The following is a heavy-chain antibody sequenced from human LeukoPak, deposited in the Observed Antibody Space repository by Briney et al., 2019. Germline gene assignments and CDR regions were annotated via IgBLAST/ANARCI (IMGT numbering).Heavy chain of an antibody. J-gene: IGHJ6*03. D-gene: IGHD3-3*01. V-gene: IGHV3-21*01. CDR2: ISSSSSYI. CDR1: GFTFSSYS. CDR3: ARGLSGDFWSGPSSYFYMDV. Sequence: GGSLRLSCAASGFTFSSYSMNWVRQAPGKGLEWVSSISSSSSYIYYADSVKGRFTISRDNAKNSLYLQMTSLRADDTAVYYCARGLSGDFWSGPSSYFYMDVWGKGTTVTVSS.